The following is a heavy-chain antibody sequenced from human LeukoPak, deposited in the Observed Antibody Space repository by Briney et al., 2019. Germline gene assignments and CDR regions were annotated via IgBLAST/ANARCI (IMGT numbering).Heavy chain of an antibody. CDR1: GGSISSGGYY. V-gene: IGHV4-31*03. D-gene: IGHD5-12*01. Sequence: KASETLSLTCTVSGGSISSGGYYWSWIRQHPGKGLEWIGYIYYSGSTYYTPSLKSRVTISVDTSKNQFSLKLSSVTAADTAVYYCARGRYSGYDWDYYGMDVWGQGTTVTVSS. CDR3: ARGRYSGYDWDYYGMDV. CDR2: IYYSGST. J-gene: IGHJ6*02.